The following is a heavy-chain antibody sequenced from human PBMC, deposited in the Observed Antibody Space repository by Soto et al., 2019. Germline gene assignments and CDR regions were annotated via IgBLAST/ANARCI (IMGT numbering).Heavy chain of an antibody. Sequence: QVQLVQSGAEVKKPGASVKVSCKASGYSFTSYESTWVRQATGKGLEWLGWMNPDRGNTGYGEKFQGRITMTRNNAIRPAYMELSSLRYEAAAVDYCATVSELGGYWGQGTLVTVSS. CDR3: ATVSELGGY. CDR1: GYSFTSYE. CDR2: MNPDRGNT. D-gene: IGHD7-27*01. V-gene: IGHV1-8*01. J-gene: IGHJ4*02.